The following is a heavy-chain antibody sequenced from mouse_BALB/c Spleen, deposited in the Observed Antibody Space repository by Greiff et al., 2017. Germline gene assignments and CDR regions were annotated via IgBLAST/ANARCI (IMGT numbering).Heavy chain of an antibody. CDR2: ISSGGGST. D-gene: IGHD6-1*01. Sequence: EVQGVESGGGLVKPGGSLKLSCAASGFAFSSYDMSWVRQTPEKRLEWVAYISSGGGSTYYPDTVKGRFTISRDNAKNTLYLQMSSLKSEDTAMYYCARHGSAWFAYWGQGTLVTVSA. CDR1: GFAFSSYD. J-gene: IGHJ3*01. CDR3: ARHGSAWFAY. V-gene: IGHV5-12-1*01.